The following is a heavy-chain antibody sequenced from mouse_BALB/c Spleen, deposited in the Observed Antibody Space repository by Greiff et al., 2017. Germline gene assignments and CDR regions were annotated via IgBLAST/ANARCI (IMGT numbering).Heavy chain of an antibody. V-gene: IGHV14-3*02. CDR1: GFNIKDTY. D-gene: IGHD2-14*01. CDR3: ANYRYEGGLDY. Sequence: EVQLQQSGAELVKPGASVKLSCTASGFNIKDTYMHWVKQRPEQGLEWIGRIDPANGNTKYDPKFQGKATITADTSSNTAYLQLSSLTSEDTAVYYCANYRYEGGLDYWGQGTTLTVSS. J-gene: IGHJ2*01. CDR2: IDPANGNT.